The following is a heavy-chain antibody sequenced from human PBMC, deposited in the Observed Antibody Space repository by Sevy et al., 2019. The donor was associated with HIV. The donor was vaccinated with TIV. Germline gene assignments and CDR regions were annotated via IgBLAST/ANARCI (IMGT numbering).Heavy chain of an antibody. CDR2: IYYTGST. CDR1: GGSISSYY. V-gene: IGHV4-59*01. J-gene: IGHJ6*02. Sequence: SETLPLTCTVSGGSISSYYWNWIRQSPGKGLEWIGYIYYTGSTNYNPSLKSRVTISVDTSKNQFSLKLTSVTAADPXXXXXXXXXXXXXYYGMDVWGQGTTVTVSS. CDR3: XXXXXXXXYYGMDV.